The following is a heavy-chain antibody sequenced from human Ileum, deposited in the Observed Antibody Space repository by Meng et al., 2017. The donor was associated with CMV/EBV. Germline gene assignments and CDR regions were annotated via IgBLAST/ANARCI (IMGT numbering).Heavy chain of an antibody. CDR1: GFTFSSFW. Sequence: GESLKISCAASGFTFSSFWMHWVRQVPGKGLVWVSRINTDGSYTSYADSVKDRFTISRDNAKNTLYLQMNSLRAEDTAVYYCAKVHLEDDFWSGSMDYWGQGTLVTVSS. J-gene: IGHJ4*02. CDR2: INTDGSYT. V-gene: IGHV3-74*01. CDR3: AKVHLEDDFWSGSMDY. D-gene: IGHD3-3*01.